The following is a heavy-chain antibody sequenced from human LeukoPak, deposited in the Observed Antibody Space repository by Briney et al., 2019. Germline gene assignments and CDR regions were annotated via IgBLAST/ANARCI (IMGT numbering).Heavy chain of an antibody. CDR1: GFTFISYG. Sequence: GGSLRLSCAASGFTFISYGMHWVRQAPGKGLEWVAVISYDGSNKYYADSVKGRFTISRDNSKNTLYLQMNGLRAEDTAVYYCARGLLRAVYSDYDCLDYWGQGTLVTVSS. V-gene: IGHV3-30*03. CDR2: ISYDGSNK. CDR3: ARGLLRAVYSDYDCLDY. D-gene: IGHD5-12*01. J-gene: IGHJ4*02.